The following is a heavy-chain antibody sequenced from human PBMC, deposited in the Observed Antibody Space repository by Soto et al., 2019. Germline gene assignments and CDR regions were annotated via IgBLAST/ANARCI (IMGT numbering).Heavy chain of an antibody. Sequence: SVKVSCKASGGTFSSYAISWVRQAPGQGLEWMGGIIPIFGTANYAQKFQGRVTITADESTSTAYMELSSLRSEDTAVYYCARSTSSHYDILTGTIVGWFDPWGQGTLVTVSS. D-gene: IGHD3-9*01. CDR2: IIPIFGTA. J-gene: IGHJ5*02. V-gene: IGHV1-69*13. CDR3: ARSTSSHYDILTGTIVGWFDP. CDR1: GGTFSSYA.